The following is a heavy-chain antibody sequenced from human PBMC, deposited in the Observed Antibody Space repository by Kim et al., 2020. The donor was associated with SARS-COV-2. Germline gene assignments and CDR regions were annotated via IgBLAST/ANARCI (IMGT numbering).Heavy chain of an antibody. CDR2: INAGNGNT. CDR1: GYTFTSYA. J-gene: IGHJ6*02. Sequence: ASVKVSCKASGYTFTSYAMHWVRQAPGQRLEWMGWINAGNGNTKYSQKFQGRVTITRDTSASTAYMELSSLRSEDTAVYYCARDQYDILTGYYDWYYYYYGMDVWGQGTTVTVSS. CDR3: ARDQYDILTGYYDWYYYYYGMDV. V-gene: IGHV1-3*01. D-gene: IGHD3-9*01.